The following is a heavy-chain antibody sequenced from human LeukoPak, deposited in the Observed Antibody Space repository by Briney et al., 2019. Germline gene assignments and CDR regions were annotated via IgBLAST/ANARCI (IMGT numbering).Heavy chain of an antibody. V-gene: IGHV1-69*05. J-gene: IGHJ4*02. CDR1: GGTFSSYA. Sequence: SVKVSCKASGGTFSSYAISWVRQAPGQGLEWMGGIIPIFGTANYAQKFQGRVTITTDESTSTAYMELSSLRSEDTAVYYCARDVSGGNCLFDYWGQGTLVTVSS. D-gene: IGHD2-15*01. CDR3: ARDVSGGNCLFDY. CDR2: IIPIFGTA.